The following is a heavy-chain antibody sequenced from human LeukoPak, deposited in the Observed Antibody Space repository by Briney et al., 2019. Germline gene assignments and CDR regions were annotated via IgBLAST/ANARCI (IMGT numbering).Heavy chain of an antibody. CDR1: GFTFSSYA. D-gene: IGHD4-17*01. V-gene: IGHV3-48*01. J-gene: IGHJ4*02. CDR3: ARALYFYGDYHDY. CDR2: ISSSSSTI. Sequence: GGSLRLSCAASGFTFSSYAMSWVRQAPGKGLEWVSYISSSSSTIYYADSVKGRFTISRDNAKNSLYLQMNSLRAEDTAVYYCARALYFYGDYHDYWGQGTLVTVSS.